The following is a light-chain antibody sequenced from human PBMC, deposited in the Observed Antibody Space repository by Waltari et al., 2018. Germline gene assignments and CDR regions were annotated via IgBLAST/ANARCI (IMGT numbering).Light chain of an antibody. CDR1: QSVLYSSNNKKY. Sequence: DIVMTQSPDSLAVSLGERATINCKSSQSVLYSSNNKKYLAWYQQKPGQPPKLLIYWASTRESGVPDRFSGSGSGTDLTLSISSLQAEDVAVYYCQQYYTSPYTFGQGTKLEIK. J-gene: IGKJ2*01. CDR3: QQYYTSPYT. CDR2: WAS. V-gene: IGKV4-1*01.